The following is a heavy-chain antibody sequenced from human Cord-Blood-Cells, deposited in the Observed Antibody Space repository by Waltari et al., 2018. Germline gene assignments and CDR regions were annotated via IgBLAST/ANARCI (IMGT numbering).Heavy chain of an antibody. CDR2: INHNGST. J-gene: IGHJ4*02. D-gene: IGHD3-3*01. V-gene: IGHV4-34*01. Sequence: QVQLQQWGAGLLKPSETLSLTCAVYGGSFSGYYWSWIRQPPGKGLEWIGEINHNGSTNYNPSLKSRVTISVDTSKNQFSLKLSSVTAADTAVYYCAGNYDFWSCYYYWGQGTLVTVSS. CDR1: GGSFSGYY. CDR3: AGNYDFWSCYYY.